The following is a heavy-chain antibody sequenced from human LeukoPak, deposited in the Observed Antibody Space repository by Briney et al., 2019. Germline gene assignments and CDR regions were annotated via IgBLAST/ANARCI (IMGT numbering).Heavy chain of an antibody. J-gene: IGHJ5*02. V-gene: IGHV1-8*01. CDR2: MNPNSGNT. Sequence: GASVKVSCKASGYTFTSYDINWVRQATGQGLEWMGWMNPNSGNTGYAQKFQGRVTMTRNTSPSTAYMELSTRRYEDTPVYYCARTYVPQTIWCDPWGQGTLVPVSS. CDR3: ARTYVPQTIWCDP. D-gene: IGHD1/OR15-1a*01. CDR1: GYTFTSYD.